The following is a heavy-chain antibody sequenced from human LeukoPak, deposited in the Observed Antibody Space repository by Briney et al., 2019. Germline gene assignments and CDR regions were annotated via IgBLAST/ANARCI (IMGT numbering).Heavy chain of an antibody. CDR3: ARGADYGEDY. V-gene: IGHV4-34*01. J-gene: IGHJ4*02. CDR2: INHSGST. CDR1: GGSFSGYF. Sequence: SVTLSLTCAVYGGSFSGYFWSWIRQPPGKGLEWIGEINHSGSTNYNPSLKSRVTISVDTSKNQFSLKLSSVTAADTAVYYCARGADYGEDYWGQGTLVTVSS. D-gene: IGHD4-17*01.